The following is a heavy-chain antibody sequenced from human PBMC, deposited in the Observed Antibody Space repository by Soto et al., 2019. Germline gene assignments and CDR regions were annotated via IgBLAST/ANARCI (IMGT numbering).Heavy chain of an antibody. CDR1: GFTFSSYG. CDR2: IWYDGSNK. V-gene: IGHV3-33*01. J-gene: IGHJ6*02. CDR3: ARGMGYYYYYGMDV. Sequence: QVQLAESGGGVVQPGRSLRLSCAASGFTFSSYGMHWVRQAPGKGLEWVAVIWYDGSNKYYADSVKGRFTISRDNSKNTLYLQMNSLRAEDTAVYYCARGMGYYYYYGMDVWGQGTTVTVSS.